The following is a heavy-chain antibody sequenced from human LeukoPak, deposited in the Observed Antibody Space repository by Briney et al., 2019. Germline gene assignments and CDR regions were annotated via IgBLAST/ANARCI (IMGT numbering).Heavy chain of an antibody. CDR3: AREGGSGWSDP. V-gene: IGHV4-4*07. J-gene: IGHJ5*02. CDR2: LYPSGST. D-gene: IGHD6-19*01. Sequence: PSVTLSLTCTVSGDSFSSYFWNWIRQPAGKGLEYIGRLYPSGSTDYNPSLKSRVTMSVDTSKNQVSLKLSSVTAADTAVYYCAREGGSGWSDPWGPGTLVTVSS. CDR1: GDSFSSYF.